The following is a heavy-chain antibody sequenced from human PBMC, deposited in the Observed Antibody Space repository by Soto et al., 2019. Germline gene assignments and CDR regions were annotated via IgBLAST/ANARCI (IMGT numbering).Heavy chain of an antibody. CDR2: ISWNSGSI. CDR3: AKAGPFGVVIAHFDY. J-gene: IGHJ4*02. CDR1: GVTFDDYA. V-gene: IGHV3-9*01. D-gene: IGHD3-3*01. Sequence: GGSLRPSCAASGVTFDDYAMHWVRQAPGKGLEWVSGISWNSGSIGYADSVKGRFTISRDNAKNSLYLQMNSLRAEDTALYYCAKAGPFGVVIAHFDYWGQGTLVTVSS.